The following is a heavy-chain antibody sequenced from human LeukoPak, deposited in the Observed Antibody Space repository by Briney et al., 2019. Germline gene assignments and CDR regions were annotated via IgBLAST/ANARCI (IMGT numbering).Heavy chain of an antibody. CDR1: GFTFSSYG. J-gene: IGHJ4*02. Sequence: GGSLRLSCAASGFTFSSYGMHWVRQAPGRGLEWVAFIRSDGSKKYYADSVKGRFTISRDNSKNTLFLEMNSLRPEDTAVYYCARDLKTAMDYFDYWGQGALVTVSS. CDR3: ARDLKTAMDYFDY. D-gene: IGHD2-2*01. V-gene: IGHV3-30*02. CDR2: IRSDGSKK.